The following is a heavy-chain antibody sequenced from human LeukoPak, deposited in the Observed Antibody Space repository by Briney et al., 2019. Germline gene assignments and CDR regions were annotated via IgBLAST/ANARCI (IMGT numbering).Heavy chain of an antibody. J-gene: IGHJ4*02. Sequence: PGGSLRLSCAASGFTFSSYSMNWVRQAPGKGLEWVSYISSSSSTIYYADSVKGRFTISRDNAKNSLYLQMNSLRAEDTAVYYCARGNDYYDSSGYYYWGQGTLVTVSS. CDR2: ISSSSSTI. V-gene: IGHV3-48*01. CDR3: ARGNDYYDSSGYYY. CDR1: GFTFSSYS. D-gene: IGHD3-22*01.